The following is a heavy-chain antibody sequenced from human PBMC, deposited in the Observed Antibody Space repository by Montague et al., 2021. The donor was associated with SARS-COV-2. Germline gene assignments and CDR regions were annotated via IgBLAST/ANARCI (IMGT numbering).Heavy chain of an antibody. Sequence: TLSLTCTVSGSSISSGGYYWSWIRQHPGKGLEWIGYIYYSGSTYYNPSLKSRVTISVDTSKNQFSLRLSSVTAADTAVYYCARGRLTIFGVVTALDVWGQGTTVTVSS. CDR3: ARGRLTIFGVVTALDV. J-gene: IGHJ6*02. D-gene: IGHD3-3*01. V-gene: IGHV4-31*03. CDR1: GSSISSGGYY. CDR2: IYYSGST.